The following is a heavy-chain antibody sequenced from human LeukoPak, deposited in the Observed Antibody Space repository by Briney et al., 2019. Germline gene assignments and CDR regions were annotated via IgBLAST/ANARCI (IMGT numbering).Heavy chain of an antibody. J-gene: IGHJ4*02. CDR1: GYTFTGYY. V-gene: IGHV1-2*06. Sequence: ASVKVSCKASGYTFTGYYMHWVRQAPGQGLEWRGRMNPNSGGTNYAQKFQGRVTMTRDTSISTAYMELSRLRSDDTAVYYCARDLRYYDYVWGSYRLNYWGQGTLVTVSS. CDR2: MNPNSGGT. D-gene: IGHD3-16*02. CDR3: ARDLRYYDYVWGSYRLNY.